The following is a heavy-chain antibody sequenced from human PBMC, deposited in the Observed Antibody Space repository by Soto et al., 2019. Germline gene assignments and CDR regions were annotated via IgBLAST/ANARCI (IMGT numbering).Heavy chain of an antibody. J-gene: IGHJ4*02. CDR3: ATDFGVATIFDY. Sequence: ASVKVSCKASGYTFTSYGISRVRQAPGQGLEWMGWISAYNGDTNYAQKLQGRVTMTEDTSTDTAYMELSSLRSEDTAVYYCATDFGVATIFDYWGQGTLVTVSS. D-gene: IGHD5-12*01. CDR2: ISAYNGDT. V-gene: IGHV1-18*01. CDR1: GYTFTSYG.